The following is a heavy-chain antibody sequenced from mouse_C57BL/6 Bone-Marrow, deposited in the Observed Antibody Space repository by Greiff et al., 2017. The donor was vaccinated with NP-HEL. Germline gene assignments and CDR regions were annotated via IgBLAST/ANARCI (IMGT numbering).Heavy chain of an antibody. CDR3: AREAHYYYGSSWYFDV. CDR2: INYDGSST. D-gene: IGHD1-1*01. Sequence: EVKVVESEGGLVQPGRSMKLSCTASGFTFSDYYMAWVRQVPEKGLEWVANINYDGSSTYYLDSLKSRFIISRDNAKNILYLQMSSLKSEDTATYYCAREAHYYYGSSWYFDVWGKGTTVTVSS. CDR1: GFTFSDYY. V-gene: IGHV5-16*01. J-gene: IGHJ1*03.